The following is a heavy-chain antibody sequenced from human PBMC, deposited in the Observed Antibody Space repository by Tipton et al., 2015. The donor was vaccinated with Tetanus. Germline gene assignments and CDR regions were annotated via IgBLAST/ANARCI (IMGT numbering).Heavy chain of an antibody. CDR1: GDSISRGGYF. D-gene: IGHD6-6*01. Sequence: TLSLTCTVSGDSISRGGYFLNWIRPRPGKGPGWVGDIYYSGDPYYNPSLKSRVSMSVDTSKNQFSLNPTSVTAADPAVYYCARDQGGGRVVRLNWLDPWGQGTLVTVSS. CDR3: ARDQGGGRVVRLNWLDP. J-gene: IGHJ5*02. CDR2: IYYSGDP. V-gene: IGHV4-31*03.